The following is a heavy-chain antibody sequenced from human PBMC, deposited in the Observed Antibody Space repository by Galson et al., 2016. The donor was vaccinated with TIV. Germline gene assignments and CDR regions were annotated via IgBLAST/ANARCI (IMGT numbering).Heavy chain of an antibody. CDR3: ARERRHCGDNCYLSYYFGMDV. CDR2: FSNSDYT. Sequence: SLRLSCAASGLIVSDNFMTWVRQAPGKGLEWVLIFSNSDYTNYADSVKGRFTISRDNSKNTVYLHMSRLRAEDAAVYYCARERRHCGDNCYLSYYFGMDVWGQGTTVTVSS. V-gene: IGHV3-66*03. D-gene: IGHD2-21*01. CDR1: GLIVSDNF. J-gene: IGHJ6*02.